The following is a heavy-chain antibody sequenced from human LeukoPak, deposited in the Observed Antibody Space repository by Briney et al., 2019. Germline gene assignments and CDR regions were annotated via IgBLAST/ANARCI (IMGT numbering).Heavy chain of an antibody. V-gene: IGHV3-30*02. J-gene: IGHJ4*02. CDR1: GFTFSSYG. CDR2: IRYDGSNK. D-gene: IGHD4-11*01. CDR3: ATSYSPYSNYAQPLTG. Sequence: PGGSLRLSCAASGFTFSSYGMHWVRQAPGKGLEWVAFIRYDGSNKYYADSVKGRFTISRDNSKNTLYLQMNSLRAEDTAVYYCATSYSPYSNYAQPLTGWGQGTLVTVSS.